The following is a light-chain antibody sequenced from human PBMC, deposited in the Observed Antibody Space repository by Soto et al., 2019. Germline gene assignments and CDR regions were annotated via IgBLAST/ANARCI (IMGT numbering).Light chain of an antibody. CDR2: DAF. V-gene: IGKV3-11*01. CDR3: HQRSTWPLT. J-gene: IGKJ4*01. Sequence: EIVLTQSPATLSLSPGERATLSCRASQSVSTNLAWYQQKPGQAPRLLLYDAFNRATGIPARFSGSGSGTDFTLTISSLEPEDFAIYYCHQRSTWPLTFGGGTKVEIK. CDR1: QSVSTN.